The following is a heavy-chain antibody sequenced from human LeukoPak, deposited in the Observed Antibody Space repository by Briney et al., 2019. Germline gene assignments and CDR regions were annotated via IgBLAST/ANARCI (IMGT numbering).Heavy chain of an antibody. CDR2: ISYDGSNK. Sequence: PGGSLRLSCAASGFTFSSYGMHWVRQAPGKGLEWVAVISYDGSNKYYADSVKGRFTTSRDNSKNTLYLQMNSLRAEDTAVYYCAKPWSSGWYSDYWGQGTLVTVSS. CDR1: GFTFSSYG. J-gene: IGHJ4*02. D-gene: IGHD6-19*01. CDR3: AKPWSSGWYSDY. V-gene: IGHV3-30*18.